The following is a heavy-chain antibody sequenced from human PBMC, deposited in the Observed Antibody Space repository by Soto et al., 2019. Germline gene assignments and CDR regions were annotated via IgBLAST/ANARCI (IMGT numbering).Heavy chain of an antibody. CDR3: ARRADNWNVGFSWYFDL. Sequence: QVQLQESGPGLVKPSETVSLTCTASGGSISSYYWSWIRQPPGKGLEWIGYIYYSGSTNYNPSLKSRVTISVDTSKNQFSLKLSSVTAADTAVYYCARRADNWNVGFSWYFDLWGRGTLVTVSS. CDR2: IYYSGST. V-gene: IGHV4-59*01. D-gene: IGHD1-20*01. CDR1: GGSISSYY. J-gene: IGHJ2*01.